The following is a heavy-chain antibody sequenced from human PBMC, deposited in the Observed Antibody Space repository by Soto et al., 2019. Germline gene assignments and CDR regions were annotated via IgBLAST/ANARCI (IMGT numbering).Heavy chain of an antibody. J-gene: IGHJ3*02. Sequence: ASVKVSCKASGGTFSSFAISWVRQAPGQGLEWMGGIITIFGTANYAQKFQGRVTITADEATSTAYMELSSLRSEDTAVYYCARGTVRGITMIVKTPGAFDIWGQGTMVTVSS. V-gene: IGHV1-69*13. CDR3: ARGTVRGITMIVKTPGAFDI. CDR2: IITIFGTA. CDR1: GGTFSSFA. D-gene: IGHD3-22*01.